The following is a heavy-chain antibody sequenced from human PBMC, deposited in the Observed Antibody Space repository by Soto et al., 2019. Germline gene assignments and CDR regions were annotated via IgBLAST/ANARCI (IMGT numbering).Heavy chain of an antibody. Sequence: PGWSLRLSCAASGFTFNYYWMHWVRQAPGQGLVWVSHIHSDGSKTTYADSVKGRFTISRDNAKNTLYLQMNSLRAEDTAVYYCVRKGGYFPNGYLDSWGQGTLVTVSS. D-gene: IGHD3-22*01. CDR1: GFTFNYYW. J-gene: IGHJ4*02. CDR2: IHSDGSKT. CDR3: VRKGGYFPNGYLDS. V-gene: IGHV3-74*01.